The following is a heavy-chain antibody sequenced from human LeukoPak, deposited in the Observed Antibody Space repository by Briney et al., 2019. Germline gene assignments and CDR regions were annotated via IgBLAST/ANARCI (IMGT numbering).Heavy chain of an antibody. D-gene: IGHD1-14*01. V-gene: IGHV3-23*01. CDR2: ISGSGDTT. CDR3: TTDAGEPPDY. Sequence: PGGSLRLSCAASGFIFGSYAMTWVRQAPGKGLEWVSAISGSGDTTYYADSVKGRFTISRDDSKNTLYLQMNSLKTEDTAVYYCTTDAGEPPDYWGQGTLVTVSS. CDR1: GFIFGSYA. J-gene: IGHJ4*02.